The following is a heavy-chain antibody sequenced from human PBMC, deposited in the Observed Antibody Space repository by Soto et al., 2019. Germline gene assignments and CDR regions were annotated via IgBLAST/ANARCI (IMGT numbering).Heavy chain of an antibody. Sequence: QVQLAQSGPEVKKPGASVKVSCKAFGYTFTGYFIHWVRQAPGQGLEWLGWINPNSGATKYAQKFQGRVNLNRGTSINTAYMEMSMLRSDDTAVYYCARGGGTILAPLPWGQGTLVTVSS. CDR1: GYTFTGYF. D-gene: IGHD3-3*01. CDR3: ARGGGTILAPLP. J-gene: IGHJ5*02. V-gene: IGHV1-2*02. CDR2: INPNSGAT.